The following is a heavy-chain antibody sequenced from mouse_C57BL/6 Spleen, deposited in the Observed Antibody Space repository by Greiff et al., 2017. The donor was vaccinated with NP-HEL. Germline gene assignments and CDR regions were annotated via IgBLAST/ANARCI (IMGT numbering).Heavy chain of an antibody. CDR2: INPNNGGT. J-gene: IGHJ4*01. CDR3: ARPIYDGYYYAMDY. CDR1: GYTFTDYN. V-gene: IGHV1-18*01. Sequence: VQLQQSGPELVKPGASVKIPCKASGYTFTDYNMDWVKQSHGKSLEWIGDINPNNGGTIYNQKFTGKATLTVDKSSSTAYMELRSLTSEDTAVYYCARPIYDGYYYAMDYWGQGTSVTVSS. D-gene: IGHD2-3*01.